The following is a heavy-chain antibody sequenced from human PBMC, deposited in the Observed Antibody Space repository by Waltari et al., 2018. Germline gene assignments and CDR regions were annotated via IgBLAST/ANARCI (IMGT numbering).Heavy chain of an antibody. CDR2: ISNDGSSI. CDR3: ARGDYGMDV. V-gene: IGHV3-30*04. J-gene: IGHJ6*02. Sequence: QMQLVVSGGGVVQPGGPLRLSCAVSGSTVSGYNMYWVRQAPGKGLEWVTLISNDGSSIHYADSVKARFFISRDNSKNALYLQLNSLRTDDTAVYYCARGDYGMDVWGQGTTVTVSS. CDR1: GSTVSGYN.